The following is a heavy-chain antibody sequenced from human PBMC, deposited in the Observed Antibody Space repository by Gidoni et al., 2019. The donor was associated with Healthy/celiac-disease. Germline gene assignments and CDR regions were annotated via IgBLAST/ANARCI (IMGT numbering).Heavy chain of an antibody. J-gene: IGHJ3*02. CDR1: GFSISNARMG. Sequence: QVTLKESGPVLVKPTETLTLNCTVSGFSISNARMGVSWIRQPPGKALEWLAHRFSNDEQSYSTSLKSRLTISKDTSKIQVVLTMTNMDPVDTATYYCARTKEYSSSWYPFDIWGQGTMVTVSS. CDR3: ARTKEYSSSWYPFDI. CDR2: RFSNDEQ. D-gene: IGHD6-13*01. V-gene: IGHV2-26*01.